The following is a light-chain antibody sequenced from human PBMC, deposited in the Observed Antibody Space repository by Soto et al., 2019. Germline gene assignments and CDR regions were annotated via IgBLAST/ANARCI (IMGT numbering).Light chain of an antibody. V-gene: IGKV3-11*01. J-gene: IGKJ5*01. Sequence: EIVLTQSPATLSLSPGERATLSCRASQSVTTFLVWYQQRPGQAPRLLIHDASHRAAGIPARFSGSGFGTDFTLTISSLEPEYAAVYYCQQRSNGTPITFGQGTRLEIK. CDR2: DAS. CDR3: QQRSNGTPIT. CDR1: QSVTTF.